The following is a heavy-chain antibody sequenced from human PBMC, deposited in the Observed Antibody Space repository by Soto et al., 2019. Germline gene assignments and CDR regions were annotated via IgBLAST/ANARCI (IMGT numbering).Heavy chain of an antibody. D-gene: IGHD6-13*01. V-gene: IGHV4-59*01. CDR2: IYYSGST. CDR3: ARRSRAYSSSGNFDY. CDR1: GGSISSYY. Sequence: GPGPGGASETLSLTCTVSGGSISSYYWSWIRQPPGKGLEWIGYIYYSGSTNYNPSLKSRVTISVDTSKNQFSLKLSSVTAADTAVYYCARRSRAYSSSGNFDYWGQGTLVTVSS. J-gene: IGHJ4*02.